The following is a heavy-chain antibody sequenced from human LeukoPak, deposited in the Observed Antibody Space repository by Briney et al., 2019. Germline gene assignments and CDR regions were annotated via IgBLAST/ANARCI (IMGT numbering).Heavy chain of an antibody. V-gene: IGHV4-4*07. D-gene: IGHD3-10*01. CDR3: ARDMVRGVYTWFDP. CDR2: IYTSGST. CDR1: GGSISSYY. Sequence: SETLSLTCTVSGGSISSYYWSWIRQPAGKGLEWIGRIYTSGSTNYNPSLKSRVTMSVDTSKNQFSLKLSSVTAADTAVYCCARDMVRGVYTWFDPWGQGTLVTVSS. J-gene: IGHJ5*02.